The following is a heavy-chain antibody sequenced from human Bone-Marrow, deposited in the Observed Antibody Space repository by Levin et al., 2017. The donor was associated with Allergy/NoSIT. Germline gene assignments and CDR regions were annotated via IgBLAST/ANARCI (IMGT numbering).Heavy chain of an antibody. Sequence: GESLKISCAASGFTFDRFALSWVRQAPGKGLEWVSGISGGGARTKYADSVEGRFTISRDNTDKMLYSLMNSLRAEDTGICYCAKNYLVLPADMLDYRYYGLDVWGQGTTVTVSS. V-gene: IGHV3-23*01. J-gene: IGHJ6*02. CDR2: ISGGGART. CDR1: GFTFDRFA. CDR3: AKNYLVLPADMLDYRYYGLDV. D-gene: IGHD3-9*01.